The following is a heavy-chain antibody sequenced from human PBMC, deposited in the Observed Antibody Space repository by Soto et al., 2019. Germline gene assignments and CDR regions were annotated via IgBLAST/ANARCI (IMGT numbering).Heavy chain of an antibody. V-gene: IGHV3-30*03. D-gene: IGHD4-17*01. CDR3: AMPMTTDSY. Sequence: QVQLVESGGGVVQPGRSLRLSCAASGCTFSSYGMHWVRQAPGKGLEWVAVISYDGSNKYYADSVKGRFTISRDNSKNTLYLQMNSLRTEDTAVYYCAMPMTTDSYWGQGTLVTVSS. CDR2: ISYDGSNK. CDR1: GCTFSSYG. J-gene: IGHJ4*02.